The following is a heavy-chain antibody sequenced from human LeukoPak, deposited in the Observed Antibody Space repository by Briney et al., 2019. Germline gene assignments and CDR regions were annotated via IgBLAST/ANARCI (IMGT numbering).Heavy chain of an antibody. CDR3: ASDGSSGYFLDY. V-gene: IGHV3-48*03. Sequence: GGSLRLSCAASGFTFSSYEMNWFRQAPGKGLEWVSYISSSGSTIYYADSVKGRFTISRDNAKNSLYLQMNSLRAEDTAVYYCASDGSSGYFLDYWGQGTLVTVSS. CDR1: GFTFSSYE. CDR2: ISSSGSTI. D-gene: IGHD3-22*01. J-gene: IGHJ4*02.